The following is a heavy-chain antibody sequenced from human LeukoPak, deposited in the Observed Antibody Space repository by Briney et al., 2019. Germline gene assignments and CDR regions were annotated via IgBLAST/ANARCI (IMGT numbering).Heavy chain of an antibody. V-gene: IGHV4-34*01. Sequence: SETLSLTCAVYGGSFSGYYWSWIRQPPGKGLEWIGEINHSGSANHNPSLKSRVTITVDSSKNQFSLKLSSVTVADTAVYYCARDTIAGNWSDPWGQGTLVTVSS. J-gene: IGHJ5*02. CDR3: ARDTIAGNWSDP. CDR1: GGSFSGYY. D-gene: IGHD2-15*01. CDR2: INHSGSA.